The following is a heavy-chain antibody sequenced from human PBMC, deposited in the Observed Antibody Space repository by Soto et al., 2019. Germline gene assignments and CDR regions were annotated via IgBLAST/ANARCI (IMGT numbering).Heavy chain of an antibody. Sequence: QVQLVESGGGVVQPGRSLRLSCAASGFTFNTYGMHWVRQAPGKGLEWVAVISYDGSNKYYADSVKGRLTISRDNSKNTLYLQMKSLRAEDTAVYYCAKGQHCSSTSCYFYYYGMDVWGQGTTVAVSS. CDR1: GFTFNTYG. V-gene: IGHV3-30*18. J-gene: IGHJ6*02. CDR3: AKGQHCSSTSCYFYYYGMDV. D-gene: IGHD2-2*01. CDR2: ISYDGSNK.